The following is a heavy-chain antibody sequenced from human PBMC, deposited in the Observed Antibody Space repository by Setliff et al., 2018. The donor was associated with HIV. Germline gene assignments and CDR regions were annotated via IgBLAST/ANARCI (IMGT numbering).Heavy chain of an antibody. J-gene: IGHJ5*02. V-gene: IGHV1-69*04. CDR2: IIPILGIA. CDR1: GGTFSRYA. D-gene: IGHD2-2*01. Sequence: ASVKVSCKASGGTFSRYAIAWVRQAPGQGLEWMGRIIPILGIANYAQNFQGRLTITADKYTSTTYMELSSLRSEDTAIYYCARDRVPYSSSPSALDPWGQGTQVTVSS. CDR3: ARDRVPYSSSPSALDP.